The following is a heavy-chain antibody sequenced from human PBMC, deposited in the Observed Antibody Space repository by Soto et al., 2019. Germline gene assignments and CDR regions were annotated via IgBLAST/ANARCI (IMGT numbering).Heavy chain of an antibody. J-gene: IGHJ4*02. CDR1: GYTFATYG. CDR3: ARDEGFGQLSC. V-gene: IGHV1-18*01. D-gene: IGHD3-10*01. CDR2: ISAYNGNT. Sequence: ASVKVSCKASGYTFATYGLSWVRRAPGQGLEWMGWISAYNGNTNYAQKLQGRVTMTTDTSTSTAYMELRSLRSDDTAVYYCARDEGFGQLSCWGQGTLVTVSS.